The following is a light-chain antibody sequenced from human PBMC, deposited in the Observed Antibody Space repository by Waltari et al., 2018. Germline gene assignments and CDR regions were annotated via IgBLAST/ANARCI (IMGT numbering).Light chain of an antibody. V-gene: IGKV1-13*02. CDR1: QGISSA. CDR2: DAS. J-gene: IGKJ2*01. Sequence: AIHLTQSPSSLSASVGDRITITCRASQGISSALAWYQQKPGESPKFLIYDASSLQSGVPSRFSGSASGTDFTLTITSLQPEDFATYYCHQYYSWGSTFGQGTKL. CDR3: HQYYSWGST.